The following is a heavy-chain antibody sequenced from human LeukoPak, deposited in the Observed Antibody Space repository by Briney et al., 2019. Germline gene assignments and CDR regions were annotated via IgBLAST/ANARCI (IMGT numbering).Heavy chain of an antibody. CDR2: ISSSSSYI. V-gene: IGHV3-21*01. Sequence: GGSLRLSCAASGFTFSSYSMNWVRQAPGKGLEWVSSISSSSSYIYYADSVKGRFTISRDNAKNSLYLQMNSLRAEDTAVYYCAIRWELLSGDAFDIWGQGTMVTVSS. D-gene: IGHD1-26*01. J-gene: IGHJ3*02. CDR1: GFTFSSYS. CDR3: AIRWELLSGDAFDI.